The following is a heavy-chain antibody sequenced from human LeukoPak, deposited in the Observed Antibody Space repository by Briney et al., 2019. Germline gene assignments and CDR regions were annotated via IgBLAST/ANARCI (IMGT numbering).Heavy chain of an antibody. Sequence: GGSLRLSCAASGFTFSSYSMNWVRQAPGKGLEWVSYISSSSSTIYYADSVKGRFTISRDNAKNSLYLQMNSLRAEDTAVYYCARDHNFKLRYFDHWGQGTLVTVSS. V-gene: IGHV3-48*01. D-gene: IGHD3-9*01. CDR1: GFTFSSYS. CDR3: ARDHNFKLRYFDH. CDR2: ISSSSSTI. J-gene: IGHJ4*02.